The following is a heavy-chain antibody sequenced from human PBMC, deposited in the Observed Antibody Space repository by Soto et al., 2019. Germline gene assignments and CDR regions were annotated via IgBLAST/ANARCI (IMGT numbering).Heavy chain of an antibody. Sequence: GGSLRLSCAASGFTFSSYGMHWVRQAPGKGLEWVAGIDDDRNNTHYADSVKGRFTISRDTSKNTLYLQLNTLRADDTAVYYCAKDKPGTTSFDYWGQGTLVTVSS. V-gene: IGHV3-33*06. CDR2: IDDDRNNT. D-gene: IGHD1-1*01. CDR1: GFTFSSYG. J-gene: IGHJ4*02. CDR3: AKDKPGTTSFDY.